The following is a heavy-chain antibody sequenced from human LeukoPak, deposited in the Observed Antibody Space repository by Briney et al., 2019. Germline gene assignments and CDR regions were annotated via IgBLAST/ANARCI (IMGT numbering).Heavy chain of an antibody. V-gene: IGHV1-24*01. CDR2: FDPEDGET. D-gene: IGHD3-22*01. J-gene: IGHJ4*02. CDR3: ATESLPSYDSSGYPNPFDY. Sequence: GASVTVSCKVSGYTLTELSMHWVRQAPGKGLEWMGGFDPEDGETIYAQKFQGRVTMTEDTSTDTAYMELSSLRSEDTAVYYCATESLPSYDSSGYPNPFDYWGQGTLVTVSS. CDR1: GYTLTELS.